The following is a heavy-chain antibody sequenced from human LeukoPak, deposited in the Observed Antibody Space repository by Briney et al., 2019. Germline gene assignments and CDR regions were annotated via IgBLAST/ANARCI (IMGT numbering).Heavy chain of an antibody. CDR3: ARSYDFWSGYYLNWFDP. CDR2: IYPGDSDT. V-gene: IGHV5-51*01. D-gene: IGHD3-3*01. Sequence: GESLKISCKGSGYSFTSYWIGWGRQMPGKGLEWMGIIYPGDSDTRYSPSFQGQVTISAAKSISTAYLQWSSLKASDTAMYYCARSYDFWSGYYLNWFDPWGQGTLVTVSS. J-gene: IGHJ5*02. CDR1: GYSFTSYW.